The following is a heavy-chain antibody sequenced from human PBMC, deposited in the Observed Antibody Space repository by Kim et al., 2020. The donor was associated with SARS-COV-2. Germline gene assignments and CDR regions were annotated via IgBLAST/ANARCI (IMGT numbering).Heavy chain of an antibody. J-gene: IGHJ6*02. CDR1: GFTFSGSA. CDR2: IRSKANSYAT. Sequence: GGSLRLSCAASGFTFSGSAMHWVRQASGKGLEWVGRIRSKANSYATAYAASVKGRFTISRDDSKNTAYLQMNSLKTEDTAVYYCTRGIETYYYGSGSYYTPRGYYYGMDVWGQGTTVTVSS. V-gene: IGHV3-73*01. D-gene: IGHD3-10*01. CDR3: TRGIETYYYGSGSYYTPRGYYYGMDV.